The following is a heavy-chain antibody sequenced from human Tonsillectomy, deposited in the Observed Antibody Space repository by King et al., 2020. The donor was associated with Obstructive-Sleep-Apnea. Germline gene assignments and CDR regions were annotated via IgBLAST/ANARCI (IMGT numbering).Heavy chain of an antibody. CDR1: GYTFISYG. J-gene: IGHJ4*02. CDR3: ARDSPDSGDFDY. CDR2: ISTYNAIT. V-gene: IGHV1-18*01. Sequence: QLVQSGAEVKKPGASVKVSCKASGYTFISYGISWVRQAPGQGLEWRGWISTYNAITNYAQKLSGRFTMTTDTSTNTAYMELRSLRSDDTAVYYCARDSPDSGDFDYWGQGTLVTVSS. D-gene: IGHD4-17*01.